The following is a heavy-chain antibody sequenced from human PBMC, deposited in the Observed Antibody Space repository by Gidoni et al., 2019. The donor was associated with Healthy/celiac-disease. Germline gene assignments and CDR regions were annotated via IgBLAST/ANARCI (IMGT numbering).Heavy chain of an antibody. CDR2: IWYDGSNK. V-gene: IGHV3-33*01. Sequence: QVQLVESAGAVVQPGRSLRLSCAASAFPFSSYGMHWVRQAPGKALEWVAVIWYDGSNKYYADPGKGRFTISRDNSKNTLYLQMNSLRAEDAAVYYCAREALGIVGATPAGFDYWGQGTLVTVSS. CDR1: AFPFSSYG. D-gene: IGHD1-26*01. CDR3: AREALGIVGATPAGFDY. J-gene: IGHJ4*02.